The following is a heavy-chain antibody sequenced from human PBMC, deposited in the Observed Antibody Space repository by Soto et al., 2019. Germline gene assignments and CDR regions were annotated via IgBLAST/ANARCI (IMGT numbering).Heavy chain of an antibody. V-gene: IGHV1-69*08. Sequence: QVQLDQSGAEVKKPGASVTVSCTVSGDTFSTSTINWVRQAPRQGLEWMGRIIPVLGPPNYSQTFLGRLTMTADTSKNTECLELSSLRSEDTAVYFCSRWDSARLSVDFGRCGQGTLETVSS. J-gene: IGHJ1*01. CDR1: GDTFSTST. CDR2: IIPVLGPP. D-gene: IGHD3-3*01. CDR3: SRWDSARLSVDFGR.